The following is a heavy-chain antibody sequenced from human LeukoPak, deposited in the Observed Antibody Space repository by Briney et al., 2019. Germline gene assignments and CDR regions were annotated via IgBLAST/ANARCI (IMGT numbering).Heavy chain of an antibody. CDR3: AKDRYYDSSGPLAFDY. J-gene: IGHJ4*02. D-gene: IGHD3-22*01. CDR1: GYTFTGYY. Sequence: ASVKVSCKASGYTFTGYYMHWVRQAPGQGLEWMGWINPNSGGTNYAQKFQGRVTMTRDTSISTAYMELSRLRSDDTAVYYCAKDRYYDSSGPLAFDYWGQGTLVTVSS. V-gene: IGHV1-2*02. CDR2: INPNSGGT.